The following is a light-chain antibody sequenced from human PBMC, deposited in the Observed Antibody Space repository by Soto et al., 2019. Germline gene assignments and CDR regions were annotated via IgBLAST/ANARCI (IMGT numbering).Light chain of an antibody. CDR1: SSDVGGYNY. Sequence: QSVLTQPPSGSGSPGQSVTISCSRTSSDVGGYNYVSWHQQHPGKAPKLMIYEVSKRPSGVPDRFSGSKSGNTASLIVSGLQAEDEADYYCSSYAGSNNFVFGTGTKVTVL. CDR3: SSYAGSNNFV. CDR2: EVS. J-gene: IGLJ1*01. V-gene: IGLV2-8*01.